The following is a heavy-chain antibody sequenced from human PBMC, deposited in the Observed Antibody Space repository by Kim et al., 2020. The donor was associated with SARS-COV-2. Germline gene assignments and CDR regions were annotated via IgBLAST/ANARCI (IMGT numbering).Heavy chain of an antibody. J-gene: IGHJ4*02. V-gene: IGHV3-21*01. Sequence: YDTVTVMGRLTISRDNAKNYLYLQRHSLRAEDTAVYYCAGGITLVRGVSLWGQGTLVTVSS. D-gene: IGHD3-10*01. CDR3: AGGITLVRGVSL.